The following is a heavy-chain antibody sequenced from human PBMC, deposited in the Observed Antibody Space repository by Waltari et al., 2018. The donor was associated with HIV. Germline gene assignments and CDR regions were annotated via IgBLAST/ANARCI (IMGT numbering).Heavy chain of an antibody. CDR1: GHTPRELS. J-gene: IGHJ6*02. CDR3: ATDFSGMVRAYSYYSLDV. Sequence: VQLVQSGAEVTKPGASVKVSCKVSGHTPRELSMHWVRQVPGKGLEWMGNFDPEDDETIYAQKFQGRVTMTEDTSSDTAYMELSSLTSGDTAVYYCATDFSGMVRAYSYYSLDVWGQGTTVTVSS. D-gene: IGHD3-10*01. V-gene: IGHV1-24*01. CDR2: FDPEDDET.